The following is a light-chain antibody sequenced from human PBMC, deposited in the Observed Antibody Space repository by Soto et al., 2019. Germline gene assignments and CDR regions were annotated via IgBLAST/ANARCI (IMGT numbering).Light chain of an antibody. CDR3: QQYSSSPIT. J-gene: IGKJ5*01. Sequence: EIVLTQSPGTLSLSPGERATLSCRASQSVSSSYLAWYQQKPGQAPRLLIYGASSRATGIPDRCSVSVSGTDFSRTISRLDPEDLSVYDGQQYSSSPITFGQGTRLEIK. V-gene: IGKV3-20*01. CDR2: GAS. CDR1: QSVSSSY.